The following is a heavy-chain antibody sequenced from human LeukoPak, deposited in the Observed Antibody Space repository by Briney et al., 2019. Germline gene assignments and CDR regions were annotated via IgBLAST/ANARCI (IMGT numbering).Heavy chain of an antibody. V-gene: IGHV1-18*01. CDR1: GYTFSSYG. J-gene: IGHJ1*01. D-gene: IGHD2-15*01. Sequence: ASVKLSCKASGYTFSSYGIIWVRQAPGQGLEWMGWVSAFNGNTDYAPTFKGRFTMTTDTSTTTAYMELRSLRSDDTAVYYCARRGGSCFLSDFWGQGTLVTVSS. CDR3: ARRGGSCFLSDF. CDR2: VSAFNGNT.